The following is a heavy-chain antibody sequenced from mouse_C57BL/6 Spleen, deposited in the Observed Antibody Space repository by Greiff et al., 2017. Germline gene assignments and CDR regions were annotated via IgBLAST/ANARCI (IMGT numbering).Heavy chain of an antibody. D-gene: IGHD1-1*01. J-gene: IGHJ4*01. Sequence: QVQLQQPGAELVMPGASVKLSCKASGYTFTSYWMHWVKQRPGQGLEWIGEIDPSDSYTNYNQKFKGKSTLTVAKSSSTAYMQLSSLTSEDSAVYYCARDYGSSYPSGYWGQGTSVTVSS. V-gene: IGHV1-69*01. CDR3: ARDYGSSYPSGY. CDR1: GYTFTSYW. CDR2: IDPSDSYT.